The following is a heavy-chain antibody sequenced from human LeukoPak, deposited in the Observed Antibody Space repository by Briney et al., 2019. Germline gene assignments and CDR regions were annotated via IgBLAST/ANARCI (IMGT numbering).Heavy chain of an antibody. J-gene: IGHJ3*02. CDR3: ARAASSYDSSGYYPDAFDI. V-gene: IGHV3-66*01. CDR1: GFTVSSNY. CDR2: IYSGGST. D-gene: IGHD3-22*01. Sequence: GGSLRLSCAASGFTVSSNYMSWVRQAPGKGLEWVSVIYSGGSTYYADSVKGRFTISRDNSKNTLYLQMNSLRAEDTAVYYCARAASSYDSSGYYPDAFDIWGQGTMVTVSS.